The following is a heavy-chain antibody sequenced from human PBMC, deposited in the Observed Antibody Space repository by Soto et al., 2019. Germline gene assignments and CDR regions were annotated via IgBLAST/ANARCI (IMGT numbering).Heavy chain of an antibody. V-gene: IGHV3-30-3*01. CDR1: GFIFSSYD. CDR2: ISYDGSKK. J-gene: IGHJ4*02. Sequence: GESLRLSCAASGFIFSSYDMHWVRQAPGKGLEWVAGISYDGSKKYYADSVKGRFTISRDNSKNTLYLQMNSLRAEETVVYYGARGGEFLDSDDWGQGTLVTVSS. D-gene: IGHD3-3*01. CDR3: ARGGEFLDSDD.